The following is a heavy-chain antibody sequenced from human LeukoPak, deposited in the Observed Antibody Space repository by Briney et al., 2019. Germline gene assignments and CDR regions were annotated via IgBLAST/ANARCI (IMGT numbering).Heavy chain of an antibody. CDR2: IIPIFSTA. Sequence: GASVKVSCKASGGTFSSYAIGWVRQAPGQGLEWMGGIIPIFSTANYAQKFQGRVTITADKSTSTAYMELSSLRSEDTAVYYCAAAAGPYNWFDPWGQGTLVTVSS. CDR3: AAAAGPYNWFDP. V-gene: IGHV1-69*06. J-gene: IGHJ5*02. D-gene: IGHD6-13*01. CDR1: GGTFSSYA.